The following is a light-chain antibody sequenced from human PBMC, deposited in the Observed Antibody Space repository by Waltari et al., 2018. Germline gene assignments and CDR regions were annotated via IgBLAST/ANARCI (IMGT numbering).Light chain of an antibody. J-gene: IGKJ1*01. Sequence: AIQMTHSPSSLSASLGDRVTITCRASQGIRNDLGWYQQKPGQAPKLPIYSASTLQSGVPSRFSGSGSGTDFTLTISSLQPEDVATYYCLQDYSYPRTFGQGTKVEIK. V-gene: IGKV1-6*01. CDR2: SAS. CDR3: LQDYSYPRT. CDR1: QGIRND.